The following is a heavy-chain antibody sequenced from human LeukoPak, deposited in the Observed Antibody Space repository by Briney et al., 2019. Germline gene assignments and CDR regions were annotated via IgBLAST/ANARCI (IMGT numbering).Heavy chain of an antibody. J-gene: IGHJ4*02. D-gene: IGHD6-19*01. CDR2: ISWDGGST. CDR1: GFTFDDYT. Sequence: PGGSLRLSCAASGFTFDDYTMHWVRQAPGKGLEWVSLISWDGGSTYYADSVKGRFTISRDNSKNSLYLQMNSLRTEDTALYYCAKDKGDSSGWYGPDYWGQGTLVTVSS. V-gene: IGHV3-43*01. CDR3: AKDKGDSSGWYGPDY.